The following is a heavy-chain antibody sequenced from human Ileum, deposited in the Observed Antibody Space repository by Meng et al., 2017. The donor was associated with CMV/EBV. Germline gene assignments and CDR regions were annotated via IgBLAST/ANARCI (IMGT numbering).Heavy chain of an antibody. J-gene: IGHJ4*02. CDR1: GYTFTNYA. D-gene: IGHD3-22*01. V-gene: IGHV1-18*01. CDR3: ERGCVRSSYYCMGFDY. CDR2: IIPYNGDT. Sequence: ASVKVSCKASGYTFTNYAFNWLRQAPGQGLEWMGWIIPYNGDTKFTQKLQGRVTLTTDTSTRTAYMELTSLRSDDTDVYYCERGCVRSSYYCMGFDYWGQGTLVTVSS.